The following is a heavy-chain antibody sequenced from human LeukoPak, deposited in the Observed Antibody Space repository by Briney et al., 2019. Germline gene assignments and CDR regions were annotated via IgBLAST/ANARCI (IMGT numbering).Heavy chain of an antibody. CDR2: IKQDGSEK. Sequence: ETLSLTCAVYGGPFGVYYWSWVRQPPGKGLEWVANIKQDGSEKYYVDSMKGRFTISRDNAKNSLYLQMNSLRAEDTAVHYCARTVAKVPFDYWGQGTLVTVSS. V-gene: IGHV3-7*01. D-gene: IGHD2-15*01. J-gene: IGHJ4*02. CDR1: GGPFGVYY. CDR3: ARTVAKVPFDY.